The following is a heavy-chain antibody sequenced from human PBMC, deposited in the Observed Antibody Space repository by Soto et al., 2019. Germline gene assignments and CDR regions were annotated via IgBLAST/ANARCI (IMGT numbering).Heavy chain of an antibody. J-gene: IGHJ4*02. CDR3: AKEASGYCSGGSCANFDY. D-gene: IGHD2-15*01. V-gene: IGHV3-30*18. CDR2: ISYDGSNK. Sequence: GGSLRLSCAASGFTFSSYGMHWVRQAPGKGLEWVAVISYDGSNKYYADSVKGRFTISRDNSKNTLYLQMNSLRAEDTAVYYCAKEASGYCSGGSCANFDYWGQGTLVTVSS. CDR1: GFTFSSYG.